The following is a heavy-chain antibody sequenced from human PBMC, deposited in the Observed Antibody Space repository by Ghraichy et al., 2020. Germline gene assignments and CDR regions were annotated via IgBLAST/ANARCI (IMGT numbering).Heavy chain of an antibody. J-gene: IGHJ4*02. D-gene: IGHD2-2*02. CDR2: INGNADAI. Sequence: GGSLRLSCAASGFTFRSYSMNWVRQAPGKGLEWISYINGNADAIYYADSVKGRFTISRDNAKTSLFLQMNSLRAEDTAVYYCARDKSTFYTSDYWGQGTLVTVSS. CDR3: ARDKSTFYTSDY. V-gene: IGHV3-48*04. CDR1: GFTFRSYS.